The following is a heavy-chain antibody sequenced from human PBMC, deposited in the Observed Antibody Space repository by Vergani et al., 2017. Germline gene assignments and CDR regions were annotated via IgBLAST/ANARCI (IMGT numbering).Heavy chain of an antibody. CDR3: ARGSGSYLYYYYYMDV. CDR1: GGSISSYY. CDR2: IYTSGST. J-gene: IGHJ6*03. Sequence: QVQLQESGPGLVKPSETLSLTCTVSGGSISSYYWSWIRQPAGKGLEWIGRIYTSGSTNYNPSLKSRVTISVDTSKNQFSLKLSSVTAADTAVYYCARGSGSYLYYYYYMDVWGKGTTVTVSS. V-gene: IGHV4-4*07. D-gene: IGHD1-26*01.